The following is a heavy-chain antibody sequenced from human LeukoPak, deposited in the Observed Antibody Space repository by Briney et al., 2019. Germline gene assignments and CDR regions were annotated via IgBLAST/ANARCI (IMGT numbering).Heavy chain of an antibody. D-gene: IGHD3-22*01. CDR2: IDHSGST. CDR1: GGSIINSNW. V-gene: IGHV4-4*02. Sequence: PSGTLSLTCAVSGGSIINSNWWSWVRQPPGKGLEWIGEIDHSGSTSYNPSLKSRVTMSVDRSQNQFSLRLSTVTAADTAVYYCAKHRFESGGYHSTDWGQGTLVTVSS. CDR3: AKHRFESGGYHSTD. J-gene: IGHJ4*02.